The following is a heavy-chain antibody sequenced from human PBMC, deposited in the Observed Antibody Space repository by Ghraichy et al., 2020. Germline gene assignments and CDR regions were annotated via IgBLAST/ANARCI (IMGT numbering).Heavy chain of an antibody. CDR2: IIPIFGTA. Sequence: SVKVSCKASGGTFSSYAISWVRQAPGQGLEWMGGIIPIFGTANYAQKFQGRVTITADESTSTAYMELSSLRSEDTAVYYCARPTASTDYGAKRHDAFDIWGQGTMVTVSS. CDR3: ARPTASTDYGAKRHDAFDI. J-gene: IGHJ3*02. V-gene: IGHV1-69*13. D-gene: IGHD4-17*01. CDR1: GGTFSSYA.